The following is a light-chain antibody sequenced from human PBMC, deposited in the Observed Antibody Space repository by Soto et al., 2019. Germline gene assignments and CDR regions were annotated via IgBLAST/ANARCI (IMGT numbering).Light chain of an antibody. CDR2: DAY. V-gene: IGKV3-11*01. Sequence: EVVLTQSPVTLSLSPGERATLSCRASQSFRGLLAWYQQKPGQAPRLLIYDAYNRATGIPPRFSGSGSGTDFTLTISSLEPEDSEVYYWQQRHRWPITCGQGTRLEIK. CDR3: QQRHRWPIT. J-gene: IGKJ5*01. CDR1: QSFRGL.